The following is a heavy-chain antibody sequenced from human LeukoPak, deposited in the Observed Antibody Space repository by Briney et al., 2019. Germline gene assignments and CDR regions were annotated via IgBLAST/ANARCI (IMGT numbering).Heavy chain of an antibody. CDR3: ARGTSNYGGTSIDAFDI. CDR1: GFTFSSYW. V-gene: IGHV3-7*01. CDR2: IKQDGSEK. Sequence: PGGSLRLSCAASGFTFSSYWMSRVRQAPGKGLEWVANIKQDGSEKYYVDSVKSRFTISRDNAKNSLYLQMNSLRAEDTAVYYCARGTSNYGGTSIDAFDIWGQGTMVTVSS. D-gene: IGHD4-23*01. J-gene: IGHJ3*02.